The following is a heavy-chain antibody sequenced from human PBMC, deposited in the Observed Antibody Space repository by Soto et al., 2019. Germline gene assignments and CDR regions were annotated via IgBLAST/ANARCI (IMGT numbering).Heavy chain of an antibody. CDR1: GFTFSSYS. Sequence: QSGGSLRLSCAASGFTFSSYSMNWVRQAPGKGLEWVSYISSSSSTIYYADSVKGRFTISRDNAKNSLYLQMNSLRDEDTAVYYCARDKKSAGTSWTYYYYYGMDVWGQGTTVTVSS. CDR3: ARDKKSAGTSWTYYYYYGMDV. V-gene: IGHV3-48*02. J-gene: IGHJ6*02. D-gene: IGHD2-2*01. CDR2: ISSSSSTI.